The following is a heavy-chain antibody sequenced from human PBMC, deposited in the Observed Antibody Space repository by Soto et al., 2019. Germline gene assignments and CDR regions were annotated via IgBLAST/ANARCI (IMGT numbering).Heavy chain of an antibody. CDR2: ISYDGSNK. J-gene: IGHJ6*02. CDR1: GFTFSSYG. D-gene: IGHD2-2*02. Sequence: QVQLVESGGGVVQPGRSLRLSCAAAGFTFSSYGMHWVRQAPGKGLEWVAVISYDGSNKYYADSVKGRFTISRDNSKNTLYLQMNSLRAEDTAVYYCAKGRGYCSSTSCYTGYYYYGMDVWGQGTTVTVSS. V-gene: IGHV3-30*18. CDR3: AKGRGYCSSTSCYTGYYYYGMDV.